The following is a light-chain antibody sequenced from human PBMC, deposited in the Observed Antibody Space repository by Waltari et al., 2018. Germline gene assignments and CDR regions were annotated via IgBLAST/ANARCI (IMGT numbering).Light chain of an antibody. CDR2: KAS. Sequence: DIQMTQSPSTLSASVGDRVTITCRASQSISTWLAWYQQKPGKAPNLLIYKASTLESGVPSRFSGSGSGKECTLTISSLQPDDFATYYRQQYKTYWTFGQGTKVEIK. CDR1: QSISTW. CDR3: QQYKTYWT. V-gene: IGKV1-5*03. J-gene: IGKJ1*01.